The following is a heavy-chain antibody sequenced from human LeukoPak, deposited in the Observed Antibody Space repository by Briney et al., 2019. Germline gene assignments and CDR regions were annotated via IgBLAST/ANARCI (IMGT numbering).Heavy chain of an antibody. Sequence: GGSLRLSCAASGVTFSTYCMNWGRRAPGEGLEWVSSISSSSGYIYYADSVKGRFTISRDNAKNSLYLQMTSLRAEDMAVYYCARDGRGAVAGFDYWGQGTLVTVSS. V-gene: IGHV3-21*01. CDR3: ARDGRGAVAGFDY. CDR1: GVTFSTYC. CDR2: ISSSSGYI. D-gene: IGHD6-19*01. J-gene: IGHJ4*02.